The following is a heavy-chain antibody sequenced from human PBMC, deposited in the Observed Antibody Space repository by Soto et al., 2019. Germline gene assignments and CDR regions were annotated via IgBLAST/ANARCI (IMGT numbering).Heavy chain of an antibody. CDR3: ARRAFGSSRSFDI. CDR1: GFAFSSHP. Sequence: LRLSCAASGFAFSSHPMSWVRQAPERGLEWVSGISDSGGLTYNADSMKGRFTISRDNSKNTLYLQMNSLRAEDTALYYCARRAFGSSRSFDIWGQGTMVTVSS. CDR2: ISDSGGLT. V-gene: IGHV3-23*01. D-gene: IGHD6-6*01. J-gene: IGHJ3*02.